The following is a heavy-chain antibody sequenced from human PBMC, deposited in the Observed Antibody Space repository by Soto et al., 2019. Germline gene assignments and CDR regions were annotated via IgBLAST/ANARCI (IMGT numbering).Heavy chain of an antibody. J-gene: IGHJ4*02. D-gene: IGHD2-21*02. CDR2: IYYAGST. Sequence: PSETLSLTCTVAGGSFSPHYWSWIRQPPGKGLEWVGYIYYAGSTSYNPSLRGRVTISLETSKSQFSLRLSSVTAADTAVYYCARGGWRQIDYWGQGTLVTVSS. CDR3: ARGGWRQIDY. CDR1: GGSFSPHY. V-gene: IGHV4-59*08.